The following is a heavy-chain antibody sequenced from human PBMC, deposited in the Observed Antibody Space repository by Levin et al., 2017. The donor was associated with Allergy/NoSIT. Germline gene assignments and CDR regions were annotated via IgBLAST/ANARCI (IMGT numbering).Heavy chain of an antibody. V-gene: IGHV1-69*06. Sequence: ASVKVSCKASGVTYSPYPINWVRQAPGRGLEWMGGIIPIFGAAHNTQRFKGRVTLTADKSTHTAYMELSGLRSEDTAVYYCATNTSSGGWFDPWGQGTLVTVSS. CDR1: GVTYSPYP. J-gene: IGHJ5*02. CDR2: IIPIFGAA. CDR3: ATNTSSGGWFDP. D-gene: IGHD2-15*01.